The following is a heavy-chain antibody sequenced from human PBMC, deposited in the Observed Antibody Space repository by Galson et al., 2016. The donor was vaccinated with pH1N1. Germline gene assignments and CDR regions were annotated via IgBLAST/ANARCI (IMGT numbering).Heavy chain of an antibody. D-gene: IGHD3-22*01. CDR3: ARDDSTGYYYFDN. CDR1: GFTFSSYF. V-gene: IGHV3-7*01. Sequence: SLRLSCAASGFTFSSYFMSWVRQAPGKGLEWVANIKEDGSERYYVDSVKGRFTISRDNAKNSLYLEMNSLRGDDTAVYYCARDDSTGYYYFDNWGQGTLVTVSS. CDR2: IKEDGSER. J-gene: IGHJ4*02.